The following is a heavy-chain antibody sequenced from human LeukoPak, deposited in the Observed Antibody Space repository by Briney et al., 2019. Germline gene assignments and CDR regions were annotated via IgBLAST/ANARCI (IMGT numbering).Heavy chain of an antibody. CDR3: ATIDGGIPVDY. CDR1: GLIFSNYV. J-gene: IGHJ4*02. V-gene: IGHV3-48*03. D-gene: IGHD3-16*01. CDR2: ISGSGSTI. Sequence: PGGSLRLSCAVSGLIFSNYVMNWVRQAPGKGLEWVSYISGSGSTIYYADSVKGRFTISRDNAKNSLCLQMNSLRAEDTAVYYCATIDGGIPVDYWGQGTLVTVSS.